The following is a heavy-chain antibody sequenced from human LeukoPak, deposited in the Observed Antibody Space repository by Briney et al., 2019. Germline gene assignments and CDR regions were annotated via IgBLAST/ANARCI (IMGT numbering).Heavy chain of an antibody. J-gene: IGHJ4*02. Sequence: SETLSLTCTVSGGSISSYYWSWIRQPAGKGLEWIGRIYTSGSTNYNPTLKSRVTMSVDTSKNQFSLKLSSVTAADTAVYYCARGKYYGAGSYSFHYWGQGTLVTVSS. CDR2: IYTSGST. D-gene: IGHD3-10*01. V-gene: IGHV4-4*07. CDR1: GGSISSYY. CDR3: ARGKYYGAGSYSFHY.